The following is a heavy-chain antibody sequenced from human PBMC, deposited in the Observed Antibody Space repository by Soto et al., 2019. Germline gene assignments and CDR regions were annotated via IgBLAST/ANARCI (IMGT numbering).Heavy chain of an antibody. Sequence: GASVKVSCKASGYTFTSYDINWVRQATGQGLEWMGWMNPNSGNTGYAQKFQGRVTMTRNTSISTAYMELSSLRSEDTAVYYCARVSTYYDFWSGYDNWFDLWGQGTLVTVSS. CDR1: GYTFTSYD. CDR2: MNPNSGNT. J-gene: IGHJ5*02. V-gene: IGHV1-8*01. CDR3: ARVSTYYDFWSGYDNWFDL. D-gene: IGHD3-3*01.